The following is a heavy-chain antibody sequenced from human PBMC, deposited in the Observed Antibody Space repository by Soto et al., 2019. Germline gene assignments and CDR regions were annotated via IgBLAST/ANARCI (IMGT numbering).Heavy chain of an antibody. V-gene: IGHV3-7*03. CDR1: GFTFSSYW. CDR2: IKQDGSEK. D-gene: IGHD2-2*02. CDR3: ARDRVVPAAINKYYYYGMDV. Sequence: PGGSLRLSCAASGFTFSSYWMSWVRQAPGKGLEWVANIKQDGSEKYYVDSVKGRFTIPRDNAKNSLYLQMNSLRAEDTAVYYCARDRVVPAAINKYYYYGMDVWGQGTTVTVSS. J-gene: IGHJ6*02.